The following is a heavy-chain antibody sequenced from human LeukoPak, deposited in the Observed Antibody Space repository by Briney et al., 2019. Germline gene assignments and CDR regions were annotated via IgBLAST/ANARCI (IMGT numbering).Heavy chain of an antibody. CDR2: IYTSGST. V-gene: IGHV4-4*07. Sequence: SETLSLTCTVSDGSISSYYWSWIRQPAGKGLEWIGRIYTSGSTNYNPSLKSRVTMSVDTSKNQFSLKLSSVTAADTAVYYCARGVAAARYYYYMDVWGKGTTVTVSS. J-gene: IGHJ6*03. D-gene: IGHD6-13*01. CDR3: ARGVAAARYYYYMDV. CDR1: DGSISSYY.